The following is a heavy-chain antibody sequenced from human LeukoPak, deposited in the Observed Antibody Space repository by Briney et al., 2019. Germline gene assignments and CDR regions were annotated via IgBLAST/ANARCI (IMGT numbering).Heavy chain of an antibody. J-gene: IGHJ5*02. V-gene: IGHV3-21*01. Sequence: PGGSLRLSCVGSGFTFSTYWMTWVRQAAGKGLAWVSSISSSGSHIYYADSVKGRFTISRDNAKNSLFLQMNSLRAEDTAVYYCARGFGEKWLTRSGSDFSWGQGTLVTVSS. D-gene: IGHD1-26*01. CDR1: GFTFSTYW. CDR3: ARGFGEKWLTRSGSDFS. CDR2: ISSSGSHI.